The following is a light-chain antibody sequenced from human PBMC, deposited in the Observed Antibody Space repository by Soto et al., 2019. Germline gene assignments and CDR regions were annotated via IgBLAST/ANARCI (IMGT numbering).Light chain of an antibody. Sequence: QSVLTQPPSVSGAPGQRVTISCTGSNSNIGAPYDVQWYQQFPGTAPKLLVYADSDRPSGVPDRFSGSKSGASASLAITGLLTDDEAVYYCAAWDDSLNGGVFGGGTKLTVL. V-gene: IGLV1-40*01. CDR2: ADS. CDR3: AAWDDSLNGGV. CDR1: NSNIGAPYD. J-gene: IGLJ3*02.